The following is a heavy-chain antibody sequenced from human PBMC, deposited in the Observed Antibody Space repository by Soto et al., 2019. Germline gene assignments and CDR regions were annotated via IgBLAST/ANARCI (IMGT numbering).Heavy chain of an antibody. CDR2: ISYDGSNK. V-gene: IGHV3-30-3*01. D-gene: IGHD6-19*01. J-gene: IGHJ4*02. Sequence: QVQLVASGGGVVQPGRSLRLSCAASGFTFSSYAMHWVRQAPGKGLEWVAVISYDGSNKYYADSVKGRFTISRDNSKNTLYLQMNSLRAEDTAVYYCAREGSGWSYYFDYWGQRTLVTVSS. CDR1: GFTFSSYA. CDR3: AREGSGWSYYFDY.